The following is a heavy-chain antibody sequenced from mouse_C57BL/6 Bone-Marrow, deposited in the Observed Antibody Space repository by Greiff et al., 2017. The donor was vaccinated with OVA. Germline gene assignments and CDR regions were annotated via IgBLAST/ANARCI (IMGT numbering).Heavy chain of an antibody. CDR3: ARVGSAMDY. J-gene: IGHJ4*01. CDR2: IDPSDSYT. D-gene: IGHD4-1*01. Sequence: QVQLQQPGAELVMPGASVKLSCKASGYPFTSSWMHWVKQRPGQGLEWIGEIDPSDSYTNYNQKFKGKSTLTVDKSSSTAYMQLSSLTSEDSAVYYCARVGSAMDYWGQGTSVTVSS. V-gene: IGHV1-69*01. CDR1: GYPFTSSW.